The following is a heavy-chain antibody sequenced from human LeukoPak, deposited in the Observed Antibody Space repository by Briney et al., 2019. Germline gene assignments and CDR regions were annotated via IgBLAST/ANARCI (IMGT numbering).Heavy chain of an antibody. CDR3: AKPISGGLAVTADWFDP. CDR1: GFAFGFFA. V-gene: IGHV3-23*01. J-gene: IGHJ5*02. D-gene: IGHD2-21*02. CDR2: INANAGST. Sequence: GGSLRLSCAASGFAFGFFAMSWVLQAPGKGLEWISTINANAGSTYYADSVKARFTISRDNSKNTLYLQLNSLRAEDTAVYYCAKPISGGLAVTADWFDPWAEEPVVRVSS.